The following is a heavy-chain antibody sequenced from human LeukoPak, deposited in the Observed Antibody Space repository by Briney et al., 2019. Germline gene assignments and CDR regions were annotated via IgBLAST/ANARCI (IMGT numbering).Heavy chain of an antibody. Sequence: ASVKVSCKASGYTFTGYYMHWVRQAPGQGLEWMGWINPNSGGTNYAQKFQGRVTMTRDTSISTAYTELSRLRSDDTAVYYCARGEALYSSSWYLTTEGFDPWGQGTLVTVSS. V-gene: IGHV1-2*02. CDR1: GYTFTGYY. CDR3: ARGEALYSSSWYLTTEGFDP. J-gene: IGHJ5*02. D-gene: IGHD6-13*01. CDR2: INPNSGGT.